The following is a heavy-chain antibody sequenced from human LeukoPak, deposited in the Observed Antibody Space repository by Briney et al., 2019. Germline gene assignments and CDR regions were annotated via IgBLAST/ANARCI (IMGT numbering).Heavy chain of an antibody. D-gene: IGHD5-18*01. CDR3: AREGVVVDTAMDFFDY. Sequence: SETLSLTCTVSGGSIRSSGYYWAWIRQPPGKGLEWIGSLYYSGSTYYSPSLKSRVTISIDTSKNQFSLKLNSVTAADTALYYCAREGVVVDTAMDFFDYWGQGTLVTVSS. CDR2: LYYSGST. CDR1: GGSIRSSGYY. V-gene: IGHV4-39*02. J-gene: IGHJ4*02.